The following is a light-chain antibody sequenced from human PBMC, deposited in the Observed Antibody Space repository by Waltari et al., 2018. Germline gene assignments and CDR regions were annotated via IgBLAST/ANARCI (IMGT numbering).Light chain of an antibody. Sequence: DIQMTQSPSSLAGSVGDRVTITCRASQSIRSYLNLYQQKPGKTPKLLIYDASNLQSGGPSRFSGSGSGTDFTLTISRLQAEDFATYFCQQSYSTPLTFGGGAKVEIK. CDR3: QQSYSTPLT. CDR2: DAS. J-gene: IGKJ4*01. V-gene: IGKV1-39*01. CDR1: QSIRSY.